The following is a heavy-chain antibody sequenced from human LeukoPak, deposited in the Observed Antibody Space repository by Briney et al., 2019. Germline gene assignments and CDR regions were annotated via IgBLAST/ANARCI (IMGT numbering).Heavy chain of an antibody. CDR1: GGSISSYY. CDR2: IYYSGST. Sequence: SETLSLTCTVSGGSISSYYWSWIRQPPGKGLEWIGYIYYSGSTNYNPSLKSRVTISVDTSKNQFSLKLSSVTAADTAVYYCARVYSSSWRLDYWGQGTLVTVSS. J-gene: IGHJ4*02. CDR3: ARVYSSSWRLDY. D-gene: IGHD6-13*01. V-gene: IGHV4-59*01.